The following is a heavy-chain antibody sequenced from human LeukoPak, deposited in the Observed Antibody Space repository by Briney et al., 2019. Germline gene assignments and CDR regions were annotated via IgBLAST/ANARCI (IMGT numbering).Heavy chain of an antibody. V-gene: IGHV3-74*01. D-gene: IGHD3-22*01. CDR1: GFTFSSYW. J-gene: IGHJ1*01. CDR2: IKSDGST. CDR3: ARAPSEIGGYYPEYFRH. Sequence: GGSLRLSCAASGFTFSSYWMHWVRQAPGKGLVWVSRIKSDGSTNYADSVKGRFTVSRDNAKNTVSLQMNSLRAEDTGVYYCARAPSEIGGYYPEYFRHWGQGTLVTVSS.